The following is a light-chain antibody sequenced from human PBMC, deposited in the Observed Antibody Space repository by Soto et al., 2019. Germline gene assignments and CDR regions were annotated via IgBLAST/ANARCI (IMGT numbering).Light chain of an antibody. CDR2: GAS. J-gene: IGKJ1*01. V-gene: IGKV3-15*01. CDR1: QSVSSN. Sequence: EIVMTQSPATLSVSPGERATLSCRASQSVSSNLAWYQQKPGQAPRLLIYGASTRATGIPARFSGSGSGTEFTLTISSLQSADFAAYYCQQYNNWPRTFGQGTKVEIK. CDR3: QQYNNWPRT.